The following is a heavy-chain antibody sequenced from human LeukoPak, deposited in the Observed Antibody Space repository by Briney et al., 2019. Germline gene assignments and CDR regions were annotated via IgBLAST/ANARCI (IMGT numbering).Heavy chain of an antibody. CDR1: GGSISSNTDY. D-gene: IGHD6-19*01. CDR2: IYYTGNT. Sequence: PSETLSLTCTVSGGSISSNTDYWGWIRLPPGKGLEWLGNIYYTGNTYHNPSLKSRVTMSVDTSKNQFSLELSSVTAADTAVYYCARLHSSGWHLGYWGRGTLVTVSS. V-gene: IGHV4-39*01. CDR3: ARLHSSGWHLGY. J-gene: IGHJ4*02.